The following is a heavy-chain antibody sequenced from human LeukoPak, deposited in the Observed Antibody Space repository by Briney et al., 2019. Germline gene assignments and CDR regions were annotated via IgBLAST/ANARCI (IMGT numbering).Heavy chain of an antibody. J-gene: IGHJ4*02. V-gene: IGHV4-34*01. Sequence: PSETLSLTCAGYGGSFSGYYWSWIRQPPGKGLEWIGEINHSGSTNYNPSLKSRVTISVDTSKNRFSLKLSSVTAADTAVYYCARLKGGSGYWGQGTLVTVSS. CDR2: INHSGST. CDR1: GGSFSGYY. CDR3: ARLKGGSGY. D-gene: IGHD3-10*01.